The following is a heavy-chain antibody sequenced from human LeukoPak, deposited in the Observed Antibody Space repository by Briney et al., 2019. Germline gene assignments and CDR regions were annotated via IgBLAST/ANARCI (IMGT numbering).Heavy chain of an antibody. Sequence: PSETLSLTCAVYGGSFSGYYWSWIRQPQGKGLEWIGEINHSGSTNYNPSLKSRVTISVDTSKNQFSLKLSSVTAADTAVYYCAREGYSRTFDYWGQGTLVTVSS. D-gene: IGHD2-15*01. CDR1: GGSFSGYY. CDR3: AREGYSRTFDY. V-gene: IGHV4-34*01. CDR2: INHSGST. J-gene: IGHJ4*02.